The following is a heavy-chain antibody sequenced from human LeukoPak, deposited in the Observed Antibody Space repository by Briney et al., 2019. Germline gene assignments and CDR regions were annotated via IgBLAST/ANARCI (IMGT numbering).Heavy chain of an antibody. D-gene: IGHD1-26*01. CDR3: ARGAIHYYFDY. CDR2: ISYSGST. Sequence: PSETLSLTCTVSGGSISGYYWSWIRQPPGKGLEWVGYISYSGSTNYNPSLKSRVTISVDTSKNQFSLKLSSVTAADTAVYYCARGAIHYYFDYWGQGTLVTVSS. J-gene: IGHJ4*02. V-gene: IGHV4-59*01. CDR1: GGSISGYY.